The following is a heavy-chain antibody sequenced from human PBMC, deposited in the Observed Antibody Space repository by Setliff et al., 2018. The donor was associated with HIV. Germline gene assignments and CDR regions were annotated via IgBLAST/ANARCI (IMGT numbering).Heavy chain of an antibody. CDR1: GYSLTGLS. Sequence: ASVKVSCKVSGYSLTGLSIHWVRQAPGEGLEWMGGFDPEDDETVYAEKFQGRVTMTEDTSTDTAYMALSSLRSEDTAMYYCATSGFYDILTGPTPGVFDIWGQGTMVTVSS. D-gene: IGHD3-9*01. J-gene: IGHJ3*02. CDR2: FDPEDDET. V-gene: IGHV1-24*01. CDR3: ATSGFYDILTGPTPGVFDI.